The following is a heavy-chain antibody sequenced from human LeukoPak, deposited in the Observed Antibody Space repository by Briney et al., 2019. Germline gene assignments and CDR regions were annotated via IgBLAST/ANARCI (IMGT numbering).Heavy chain of an antibody. CDR3: ARAACSGGSHPDGCYYYGMDV. CDR2: IIPIFGTA. D-gene: IGHD2-15*01. V-gene: IGHV1-69*13. CDR1: GGTFSSYA. J-gene: IGHJ6*02. Sequence: ASVKVSCKASGGTFSSYAISWVRQAPGQGLEWMGGIIPIFGTANYAQKFQGRVTITADESTSTAYMELSSLRSEDTAVYYCARAACSGGSHPDGCYYYGMDVWGQGTTVTVSS.